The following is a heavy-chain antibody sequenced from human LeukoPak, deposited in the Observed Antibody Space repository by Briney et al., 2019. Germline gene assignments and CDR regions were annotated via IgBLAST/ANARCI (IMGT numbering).Heavy chain of an antibody. V-gene: IGHV1-69*04. CDR2: IIPILGIA. D-gene: IGHD2-2*01. CDR1: GGTFSSYA. CDR3: ARDKGLAVVPAAIDYYGMDV. Sequence: SVKVSCKASGGTFSSYAISWVRQAPGQGLEWMGRIIPILGIANCAQKLQGRVTITADKSTSTAYMELSSLRSEDTAVYYCARDKGLAVVPAAIDYYGMDVWGQGTTVTVSS. J-gene: IGHJ6*02.